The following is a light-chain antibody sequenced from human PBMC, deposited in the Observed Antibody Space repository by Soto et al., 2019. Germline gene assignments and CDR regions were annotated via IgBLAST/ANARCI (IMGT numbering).Light chain of an antibody. V-gene: IGLV2-8*01. CDR2: EVS. CDR3: SSYTRSSTLGYV. J-gene: IGLJ1*01. Sequence: QSVLTQPPSASGSPGQSVTISCTGTSSDVGGYNYVSWYQQHPGKAPKLMIYEVSKRPSGVPDRFSGSKSGNTASLTVSGLKAEDEADYYCSSYTRSSTLGYVLGTGNKVTV. CDR1: SSDVGGYNY.